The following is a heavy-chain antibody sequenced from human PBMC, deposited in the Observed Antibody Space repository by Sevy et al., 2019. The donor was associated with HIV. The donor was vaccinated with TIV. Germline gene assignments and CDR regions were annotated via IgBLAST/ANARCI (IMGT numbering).Heavy chain of an antibody. Sequence: GESLKISCAASGFNFHSYAMTWVRQAPGKGLEWVSAISGSGDTTYFADSVRGRFTVSRDNLKNTVFLQLNNLRVEGTAVYVCAKVGDGFWSGPEVNWFDPWGQGTRVTVSS. CDR3: AKVGDGFWSGPEVNWFDP. D-gene: IGHD3-3*01. J-gene: IGHJ5*02. CDR2: ISGSGDTT. CDR1: GFNFHSYA. V-gene: IGHV3-23*01.